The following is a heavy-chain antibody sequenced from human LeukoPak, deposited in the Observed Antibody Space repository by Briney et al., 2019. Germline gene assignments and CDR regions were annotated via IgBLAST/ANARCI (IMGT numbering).Heavy chain of an antibody. D-gene: IGHD1-26*01. CDR3: AKGSGSFHFYYYGMDV. CDR1: GFSFSSYS. CDR2: IKQDGSDK. J-gene: IGHJ6*04. Sequence: PWGTLRFSCVGSGFSFSSYSMSWVRQAPGKGLEWVANIKQDGSDKYYVDSVKGRFTISRDNAKNSMYLQVNSLRAEDTAVYYCAKGSGSFHFYYYGMDVWGKGTTVTV. V-gene: IGHV3-7*01.